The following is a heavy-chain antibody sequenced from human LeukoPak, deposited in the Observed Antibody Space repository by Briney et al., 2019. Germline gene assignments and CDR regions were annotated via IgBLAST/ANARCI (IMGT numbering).Heavy chain of an antibody. J-gene: IGHJ6*02. CDR3: ARGRPKYCSSTSCYRMGGDYYYGMDV. Sequence: PSETLSLTCAVYGGSFSGCYWSWIRQPPGKGLEWIGEINHSGSTNYNPSLKSRVTISVDTSKNQFSLRLSSVTAADTAVYYCARGRPKYCSSTSCYRMGGDYYYGMDVWGQGTTVTVSS. V-gene: IGHV4-34*01. CDR1: GGSFSGCY. D-gene: IGHD2-2*01. CDR2: INHSGST.